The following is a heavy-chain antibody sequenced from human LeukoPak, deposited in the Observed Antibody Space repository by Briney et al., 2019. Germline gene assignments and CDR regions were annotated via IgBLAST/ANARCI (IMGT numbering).Heavy chain of an antibody. V-gene: IGHV4-39*01. D-gene: IGHD5-18*01. J-gene: IGHJ5*02. CDR1: GGSISSSSYY. CDR2: IYYSGST. CDR3: ATLTGYSYSLGWFDP. Sequence: PSETLSLTCTVSGGSISSSSYYWGWIRQPPGKGLEWIGSIYYSGSTYYNPSLKSRVTISVDTSKNQFSLKLCSVTAADTAVYYCATLTGYSYSLGWFDPWGQGTLVTVSS.